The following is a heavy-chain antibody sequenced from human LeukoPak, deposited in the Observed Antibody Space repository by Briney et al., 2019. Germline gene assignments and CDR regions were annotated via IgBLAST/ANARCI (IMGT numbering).Heavy chain of an antibody. D-gene: IGHD6-25*01. CDR2: ISSSGSTI. V-gene: IGHV3-11*01. J-gene: IGHJ6*01. Sequence: GGSLRLSCAASGFTFSDYYMSWIRQAPGKGLEWVSYISSSGSTIYYADSVKGRFTISRDKAKNSLYLQMNSLRAEDTAVYYCASAMSTAANHDYGIYVWGPESTVTAS. CDR1: GFTFSDYY. CDR3: ASAMSTAANHDYGIYV.